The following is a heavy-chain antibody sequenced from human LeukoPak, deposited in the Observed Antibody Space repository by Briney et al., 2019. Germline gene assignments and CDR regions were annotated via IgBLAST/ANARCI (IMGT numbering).Heavy chain of an antibody. Sequence: PGGSLRLSCTASGFTFSTYGMHWVRQAPGKGLEWVSAISGSGGSTYYADSVKGRFTISRDNSKNTLYLQMNSLRAEDTAVYYCAKFVGRPYYYGMDVWGQGTTVTVSS. V-gene: IGHV3-23*01. CDR2: ISGSGGST. CDR1: GFTFSTYG. CDR3: AKFVGRPYYYGMDV. J-gene: IGHJ6*02. D-gene: IGHD2-15*01.